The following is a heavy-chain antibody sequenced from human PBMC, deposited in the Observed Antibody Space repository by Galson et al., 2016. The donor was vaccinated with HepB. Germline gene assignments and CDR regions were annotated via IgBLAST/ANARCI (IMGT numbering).Heavy chain of an antibody. J-gene: IGHJ3*02. CDR1: GVTFSTYN. Sequence: SLRLSCAASGVTFSTYNMNWVRQAPGRGLEWVSYISSSGSTYYADSVKGRFTISRDNSKNTLYLQMDSLRAEDTAVYFCARDQYYDSAFDIWGQGTMVTVSS. D-gene: IGHD3-22*01. CDR3: ARDQYYDSAFDI. CDR2: ISSSGST. V-gene: IGHV3-48*01.